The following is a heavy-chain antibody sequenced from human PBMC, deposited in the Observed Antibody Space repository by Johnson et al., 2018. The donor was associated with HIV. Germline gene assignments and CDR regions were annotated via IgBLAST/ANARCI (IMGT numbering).Heavy chain of an antibody. CDR1: GFTFDDYA. D-gene: IGHD2-21*01. J-gene: IGHJ3*02. CDR2: IGISGNT. Sequence: VQLVESGGGLVQPGRSLRLSCAASGFTFDDYAMHWVRQTAGKGLEWVSGIGISGNTNYPGSVKGRFTISRDNSKNTLYLKMKSLRAEDTAVYYCAKERMGLAYCGGDCWEDAFDIWGQGTMVTVSS. V-gene: IGHV3-13*01. CDR3: AKERMGLAYCGGDCWEDAFDI.